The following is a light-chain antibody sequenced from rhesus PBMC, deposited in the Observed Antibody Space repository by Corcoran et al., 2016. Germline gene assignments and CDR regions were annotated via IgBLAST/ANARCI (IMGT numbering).Light chain of an antibody. V-gene: IGKV3S9*01. CDR2: GAS. CDR3: QQYNNWNT. Sequence: EIVMTQSPATLSLSPGERVTLSCRASQNVNSKVAWYQQKPREAPRLLTPGASSRAKGIPDRVSGSGSGTDLTLIISSLEPEDVGIYYCQQYNNWNTFGQGTKVEI. CDR1: QNVNSK. J-gene: IGKJ1*01.